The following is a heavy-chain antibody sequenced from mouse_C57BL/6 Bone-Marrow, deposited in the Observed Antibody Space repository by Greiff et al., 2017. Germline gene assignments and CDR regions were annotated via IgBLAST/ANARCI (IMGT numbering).Heavy chain of an antibody. CDR1: GFSLTSYG. CDR3: ARKNYGGSYDYAMDY. CDR2: IWSGGST. Sequence: QVQLQQSGPGLVQPSQSLSITCTVSGFSLTSYGVHWVRQSPGKGLEWLGVIWSGGSTDYNAAFISRLSISKDNSKSQVFFKMNSLQADDTAIYYCARKNYGGSYDYAMDYWGQGTSVTVSS. J-gene: IGHJ4*01. V-gene: IGHV2-2*01. D-gene: IGHD1-1*01.